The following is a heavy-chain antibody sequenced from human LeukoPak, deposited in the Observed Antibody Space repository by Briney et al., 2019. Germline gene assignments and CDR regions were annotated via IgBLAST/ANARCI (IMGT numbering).Heavy chain of an antibody. CDR1: GYSFTGYY. CDR2: INPNSGGT. V-gene: IGHV1-2*02. D-gene: IGHD5-24*01. J-gene: IGHJ4*02. CDR3: AKDSRRDGYNLFDY. Sequence: ASVKVSCKASGYSFTGYYMHWVRQAPGQGLEWMGWINPNSGGTNYAQKFQGRVTMSRDTSISTAYMELSSLRSDDTAVYYCAKDSRRDGYNLFDYWGQGTLVTVS.